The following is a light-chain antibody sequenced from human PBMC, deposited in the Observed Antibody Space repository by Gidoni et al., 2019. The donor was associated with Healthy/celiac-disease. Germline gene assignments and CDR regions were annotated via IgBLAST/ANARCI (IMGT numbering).Light chain of an antibody. V-gene: IGKV1-39*01. Sequence: DLQMTQSPSSLSASVGDRVTITCRAIQSISSYLNWYQQKPGKAPKLLIYAASSLQSGVPSRLSGSGSGTDFTLTISSLQPEDFATYYCQQSYSTPLTFGGGTKVEIK. CDR1: QSISSY. J-gene: IGKJ4*01. CDR2: AAS. CDR3: QQSYSTPLT.